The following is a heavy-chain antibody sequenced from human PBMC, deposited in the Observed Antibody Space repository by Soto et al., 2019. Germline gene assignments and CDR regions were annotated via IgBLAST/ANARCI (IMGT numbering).Heavy chain of an antibody. CDR3: ARVYGPKAGGAFDI. D-gene: IGHD4-17*01. CDR2: IYYSGST. CDR1: GGSISSGGYY. Sequence: QVQLQESGPGLVKPSQTLSLNCTVSGGSISSGGYYWSWIRQHPGKGLEWIGYIYYSGSTYYNPTLKSRVIISVDTSKNQFSLKLSSVTAADTAVYYCARVYGPKAGGAFDIWGQGTMVTVSS. V-gene: IGHV4-31*03. J-gene: IGHJ3*02.